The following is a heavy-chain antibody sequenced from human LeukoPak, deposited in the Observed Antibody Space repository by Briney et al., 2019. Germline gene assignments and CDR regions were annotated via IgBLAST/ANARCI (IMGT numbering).Heavy chain of an antibody. CDR1: GFTVGSNY. CDR2: IYSGGST. Sequence: GGSLRLSCAASGFTVGSNYMAWVRQVPGKGLEWVSFIYSGGSTYYADSVKGRFSISRDSSKNTMYLQMNSLRAGDTAVYYCARAAYSSTWYSRYFDLWGRGTLVTVSS. CDR3: ARAAYSSTWYSRYFDL. V-gene: IGHV3-66*01. D-gene: IGHD6-13*01. J-gene: IGHJ2*01.